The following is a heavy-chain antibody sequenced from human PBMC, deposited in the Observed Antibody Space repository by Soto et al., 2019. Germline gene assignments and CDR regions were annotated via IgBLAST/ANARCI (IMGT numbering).Heavy chain of an antibody. Sequence: HPGGSLRLSCAASGVIFSNFGMHWVRQAPGKGLEWVGIIWHDGSNKYYADSVEGRFTISRDNSKNTVYLQMNSLRGEDTGIYYCAGFYVAAGAAPLEYWGQGTLVTDSS. J-gene: IGHJ4*02. CDR3: AGFYVAAGAAPLEY. CDR1: GVIFSNFG. CDR2: IWHDGSNK. D-gene: IGHD1-26*01. V-gene: IGHV3-33*01.